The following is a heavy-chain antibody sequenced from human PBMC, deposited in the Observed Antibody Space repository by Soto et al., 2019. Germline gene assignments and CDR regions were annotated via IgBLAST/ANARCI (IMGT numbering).Heavy chain of an antibody. J-gene: IGHJ4*02. Sequence: QVQLQESGPGLVKPSQTLSLTCTVSGGSINSGGYCWSWIRQHPGKGLDWIGCISYGGSTSYNPCLKSRVTIDVDTYKNQFYLKLTSVTAADTTVYYCSRGILVWGQGALITVYS. D-gene: IGHD5-18*01. CDR3: SRGILV. CDR1: GGSINSGGYC. CDR2: ISYGGST. V-gene: IGHV4-31*03.